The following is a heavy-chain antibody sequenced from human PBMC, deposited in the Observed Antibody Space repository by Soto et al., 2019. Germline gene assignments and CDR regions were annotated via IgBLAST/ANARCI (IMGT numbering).Heavy chain of an antibody. D-gene: IGHD1-20*01. CDR1: GFTFDDYA. CDR3: AKAHLNSPLYYSYGMDV. CDR2: ISWDGGST. Sequence: GGSLRLSCAASGFTFDDYAMHWVRQAPGKGLEWVSLISWDGGSTYYADSVKGRFTISRDNSKNSLYLQMNSLRAEDTALYYCAKAHLNSPLYYSYGMDVWGQGTTVTVSS. J-gene: IGHJ6*02. V-gene: IGHV3-43D*03.